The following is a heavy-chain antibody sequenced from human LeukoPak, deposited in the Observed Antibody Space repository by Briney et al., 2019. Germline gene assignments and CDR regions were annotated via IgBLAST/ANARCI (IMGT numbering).Heavy chain of an antibody. Sequence: PGGPLRLSCAASGFTFRNYAMSWVRQAPGKALEWVSRVNGGGSTSYADSARGRFCISTDSTQSTLYLQICSLRGEDTAVYYCARDDAPDGGFLDYWGQGTLVTVSS. CDR3: ARDDAPDGGFLDY. V-gene: IGHV3-23*01. CDR2: VNGGGST. J-gene: IGHJ4*02. CDR1: GFTFRNYA. D-gene: IGHD2/OR15-2a*01.